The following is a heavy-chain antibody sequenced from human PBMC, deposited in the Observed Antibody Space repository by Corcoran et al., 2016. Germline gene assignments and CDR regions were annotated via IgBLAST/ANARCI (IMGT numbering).Heavy chain of an antibody. CDR2: ISGSSSNT. V-gene: IGHV3-23*01. J-gene: IGHJ4*02. D-gene: IGHD6-19*01. CDR3: AKGDQWLGYFDY. Sequence: EVQLLESGGGLVQSGGSLRLSCAASGFAFSNYVMRWGRQTPGKGLAWVSHISGSSSNTDYADSVKGRFTISRDNSKNTLFPQMNSLRAEDTAVYYSAKGDQWLGYFDYCGQGNLVTGSS. CDR1: GFAFSNYV.